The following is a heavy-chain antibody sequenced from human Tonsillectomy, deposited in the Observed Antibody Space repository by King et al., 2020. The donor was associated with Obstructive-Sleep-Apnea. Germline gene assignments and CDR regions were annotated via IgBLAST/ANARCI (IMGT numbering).Heavy chain of an antibody. D-gene: IGHD3-3*01. V-gene: IGHV4-59*01. CDR2: IYNSGST. Sequence: VQLQESGPGLVKPSETLSLTCTVSGGSISSYYWSWIRQPPGKGLEWIGYIYNSGSTNYNPSLKSRVTISVDTSKNKFSLKLSSLTAADTAVYYCARVRAYDVWSGYPYWFDPWGQGTLVTVSS. CDR1: GGSISSYY. CDR3: ARVRAYDVWSGYPYWFDP. J-gene: IGHJ5*02.